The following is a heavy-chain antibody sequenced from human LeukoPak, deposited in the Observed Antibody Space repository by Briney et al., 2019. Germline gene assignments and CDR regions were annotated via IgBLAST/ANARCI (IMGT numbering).Heavy chain of an antibody. V-gene: IGHV4-4*02. CDR2: IYHSGST. J-gene: IGHJ4*02. D-gene: IGHD2-21*01. CDR1: GGSISSSNW. CDR3: ARLPRTYCGGDCYSYYFDY. Sequence: SETLSLTCTVSGGSISSSNWWSWVRQPPGKGLEWIGEIYHSGSTNYNPSLKSRVTISVDRSKNQFSLKLNSVTAADTAVYYCARLPRTYCGGDCYSYYFDYWGQGTLVTVSS.